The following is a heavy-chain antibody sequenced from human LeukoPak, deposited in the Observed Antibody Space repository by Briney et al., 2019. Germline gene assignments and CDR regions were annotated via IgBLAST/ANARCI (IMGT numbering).Heavy chain of an antibody. J-gene: IGHJ4*02. CDR3: ARHFYGDYAFDS. V-gene: IGHV5-10-1*01. Sequence: NPGASLQISGKCSGSIFTVYWITWVRQLPGKGLEWMGTIDPSASYTNYSPSFQGHVTISADKSINSPYLQWSSLKTSDSAIYFCARHFYGDYAFDSWGQGTLVTVSS. CDR1: GSIFTVYW. D-gene: IGHD4-17*01. CDR2: IDPSASYT.